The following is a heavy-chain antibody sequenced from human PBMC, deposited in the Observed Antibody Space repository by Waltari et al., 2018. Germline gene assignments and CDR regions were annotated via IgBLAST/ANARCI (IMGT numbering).Heavy chain of an antibody. J-gene: IGHJ3*01. Sequence: VSGGSITSARHYWGWIRQPPGQGLEWIGTISYSGTTYNSPSLQSRVTISRDTSKNQLSLKLDSVTASDTAVYYCATYIGASVGTASFDVWGQGTMVTVSS. CDR1: GGSITSARHY. D-gene: IGHD5-12*01. CDR3: ATYIGASVGTASFDV. CDR2: ISYSGTT. V-gene: IGHV4-39*01.